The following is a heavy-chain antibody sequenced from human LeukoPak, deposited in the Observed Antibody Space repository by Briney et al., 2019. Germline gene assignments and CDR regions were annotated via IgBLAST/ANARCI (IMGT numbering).Heavy chain of an antibody. Sequence: GASVKVSCKASGYTLTELSMHWVRQAPGKGLEWMGGFDPEDGETIYAQKFQGRVTMTEDTSTDTAYMELSSLRSEDTAVYYCATAGGLGYRQDWFDPWGQGTLVTVSS. J-gene: IGHJ5*02. D-gene: IGHD5-18*01. CDR1: GYTLTELS. CDR2: FDPEDGET. V-gene: IGHV1-24*01. CDR3: ATAGGLGYRQDWFDP.